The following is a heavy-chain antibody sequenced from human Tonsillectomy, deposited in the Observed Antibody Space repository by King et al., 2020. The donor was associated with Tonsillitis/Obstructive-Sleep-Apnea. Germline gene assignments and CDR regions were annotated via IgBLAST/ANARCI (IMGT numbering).Heavy chain of an antibody. CDR3: ARDPGIAAAGRYYCDY. Sequence: QLQESGPGLVKPSETLSLTCTVSGGSISSYYWSWIRQPPWKGLEWIGYIYFSGRANYNPSLKSRVTISGDTSKNQFSRKPSSVTAAATAVYYCARDPGIAAAGRYYCDYRGQGTLVTVSS. J-gene: IGHJ4*02. CDR2: IYFSGRA. V-gene: IGHV4-59*01. D-gene: IGHD6-13*01. CDR1: GGSISSYY.